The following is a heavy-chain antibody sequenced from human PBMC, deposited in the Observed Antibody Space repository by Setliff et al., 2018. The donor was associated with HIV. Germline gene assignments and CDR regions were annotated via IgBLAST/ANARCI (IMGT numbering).Heavy chain of an antibody. CDR1: GYTFTGYY. V-gene: IGHV1-18*04. D-gene: IGHD6-13*01. CDR2: INIRSGNT. J-gene: IGHJ5*02. Sequence: VASVKVSCKASGYTFTGYYMHWVRQASGQGLEWMGWINIRSGNTNYAQKFQGRVTMTTDTSTSTAYMGLTSLRSEDTAVYYCARAPRYSSSWYVGNWFDPWGQGTLVTVSS. CDR3: ARAPRYSSSWYVGNWFDP.